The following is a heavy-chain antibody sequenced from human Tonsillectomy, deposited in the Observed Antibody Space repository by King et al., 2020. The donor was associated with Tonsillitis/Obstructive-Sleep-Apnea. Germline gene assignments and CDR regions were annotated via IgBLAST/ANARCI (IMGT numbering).Heavy chain of an antibody. Sequence: VQLVESGAEVKKPGASVKVSCKASGYIITSYGISWVRQAPGQGLEWMGWMSAYNGNTNYAQKFQGRVTMTTDTSTSIAYMELRSLRSDDTAVYYCARDRVSRITISGVVSPFDPWGQGTLVTVSS. CDR2: MSAYNGNT. J-gene: IGHJ5*02. CDR1: GYIITSYG. D-gene: IGHD3-3*01. CDR3: ARDRVSRITISGVVSPFDP. V-gene: IGHV1-18*01.